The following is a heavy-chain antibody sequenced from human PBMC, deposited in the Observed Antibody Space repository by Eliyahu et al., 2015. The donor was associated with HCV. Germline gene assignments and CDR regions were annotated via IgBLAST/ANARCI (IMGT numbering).Heavy chain of an antibody. CDR2: INPSGGST. J-gene: IGHJ4*02. CDR3: ARECDFWSGQPSYFDY. CDR1: GYTFTSYY. Sequence: QVQLVQSGAEVKKPGASVKVSCKASGYTFTSYYMHWVRQAPGQGLEWMGIINPSGGSTSYAQKFQGRVTMTRDTSTSTVYMELSSLRSEDTAVYYCARECDFWSGQPSYFDYWGQGTLVTVSS. V-gene: IGHV1-46*01. D-gene: IGHD3-3*01.